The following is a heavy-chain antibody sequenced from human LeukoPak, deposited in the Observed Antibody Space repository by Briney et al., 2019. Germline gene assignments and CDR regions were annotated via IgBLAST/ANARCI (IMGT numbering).Heavy chain of an antibody. CDR3: AKAGIAVAGTDVYFDY. CDR2: ISWNSGSI. V-gene: IGHV3-9*01. D-gene: IGHD6-19*01. Sequence: GGSLRLSCAASGFTFDDYAMHWVRQVPGKGLEWVSGISWNSGSIGYADSVKGRFTISRDNAKNSLYLQMNSLRAEDTALYYCAKAGIAVAGTDVYFDYWGQGTLVTVSS. CDR1: GFTFDDYA. J-gene: IGHJ4*02.